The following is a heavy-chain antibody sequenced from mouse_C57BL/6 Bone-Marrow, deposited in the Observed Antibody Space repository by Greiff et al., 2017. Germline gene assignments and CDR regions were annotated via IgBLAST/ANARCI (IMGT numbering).Heavy chain of an antibody. D-gene: IGHD2-1*01. J-gene: IGHJ3*01. CDR3: ARRRDYGNPWFAY. Sequence: QVQLQQSGAELVMPGASVKLSCKASGYTFTSYWMHWVKQRPGQGLEWIGEIDPSDSYTNYNQKFKGKSTLTVDKSSSTAYMQLSSLTSEDSAVYFCARRRDYGNPWFAYWGQGTLVTVSA. CDR2: IDPSDSYT. CDR1: GYTFTSYW. V-gene: IGHV1-69*01.